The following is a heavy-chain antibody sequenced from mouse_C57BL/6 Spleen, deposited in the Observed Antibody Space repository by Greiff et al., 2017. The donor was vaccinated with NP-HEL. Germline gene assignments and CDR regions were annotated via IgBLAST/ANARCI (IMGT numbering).Heavy chain of an antibody. CDR2: IYPGSGST. V-gene: IGHV1-55*01. D-gene: IGHD1-1*01. CDR1: GYTFTSYW. Sequence: VQLQQPGAELVKPGASVKMSCKASGYTFTSYWITWVKQRPGQGLEWIGDIYPGSGSTNYNEKFKSKATLTVDTSSSTAYMQLSSLTSEDSAVYYGARGNYYGSSWAMDYWGQGTSVTVSS. J-gene: IGHJ4*01. CDR3: ARGNYYGSSWAMDY.